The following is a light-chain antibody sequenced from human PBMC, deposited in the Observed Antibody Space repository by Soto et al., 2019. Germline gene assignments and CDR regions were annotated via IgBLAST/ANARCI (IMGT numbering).Light chain of an antibody. V-gene: IGKV3-11*01. J-gene: IGKJ5*01. CDR2: DAS. CDR1: QSVNTY. CDR3: QQRSKWPIT. Sequence: EIVLTQSPATLSLSPGEGATLSCRASQSVNTYLAWYRQTPGQAPRLLIYDASNRATGIPARFSGSGSRTDFTLTISSLEPEDFAVYYCQQRSKWPITFGQGTRLEIK.